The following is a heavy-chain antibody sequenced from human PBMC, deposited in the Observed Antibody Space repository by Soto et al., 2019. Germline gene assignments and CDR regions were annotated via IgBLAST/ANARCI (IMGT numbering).Heavy chain of an antibody. CDR1: GGSITRGGYY. Sequence: QLQLQESGPGLVRPSQTLSLTCSVSGGSITRGGYYWGWIRQLPGKGLEWVAYVYSSGRPYYNPSRESRLSISLDTSTNQFSLVLRSVTVADTAIYYCARDHNGFNMAFDIWGQGAMVTVSS. CDR2: VYSSGRP. J-gene: IGHJ3*02. V-gene: IGHV4-31*03. CDR3: ARDHNGFNMAFDI. D-gene: IGHD5-12*01.